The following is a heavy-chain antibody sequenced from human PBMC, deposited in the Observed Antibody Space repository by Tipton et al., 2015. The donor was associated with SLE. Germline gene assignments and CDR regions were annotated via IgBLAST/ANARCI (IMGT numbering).Heavy chain of an antibody. Sequence: LRLSCAVYGGSFSGYYWSWIRQPPGKGLEWIGEINHSGSTNYNPSLKSRVTISVDTSKNQFSLKLSSVTAADTAVYYCARDRQALGRITMVRGVDDAFDIWGQGTMVTVSS. J-gene: IGHJ3*02. CDR2: INHSGST. CDR1: GGSFSGYY. CDR3: ARDRQALGRITMVRGVDDAFDI. V-gene: IGHV4-34*01. D-gene: IGHD3-10*01.